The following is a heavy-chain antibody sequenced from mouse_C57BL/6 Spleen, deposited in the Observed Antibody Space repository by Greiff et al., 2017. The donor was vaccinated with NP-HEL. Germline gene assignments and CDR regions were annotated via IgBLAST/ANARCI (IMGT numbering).Heavy chain of an antibody. CDR3: ARANWDLYWYFDV. Sequence: DVHLVESGGGLVKPGGSLKLSCAASGFTFSDYGMHWVRQAPEKGLEWVAYISSGSSTIYYADTVKGRFTITRDNAKNTLFLQMTSLRSEDTARYYCARANWDLYWYFDVWGTGTTVTGSS. D-gene: IGHD4-1*01. V-gene: IGHV5-17*01. CDR1: GFTFSDYG. CDR2: ISSGSSTI. J-gene: IGHJ1*03.